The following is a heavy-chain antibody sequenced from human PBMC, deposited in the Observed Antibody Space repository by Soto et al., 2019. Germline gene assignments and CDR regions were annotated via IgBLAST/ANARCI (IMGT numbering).Heavy chain of an antibody. CDR1: GYPFTDYF. CDR2: ISLYHHST. J-gene: IGHJ4*02. V-gene: IGHV1-46*01. Sequence: ASVKVSCKTSGYPFTDYFIHWVRQAPGQGLEWMGIISLYHHSTSYAQKFQGRLTGTADTSTTTVYMDLSSLTSEDSAVYWCARELYSCGGDCPYYMDYWGQGTLVTVSS. D-gene: IGHD2-21*02. CDR3: ARELYSCGGDCPYYMDY.